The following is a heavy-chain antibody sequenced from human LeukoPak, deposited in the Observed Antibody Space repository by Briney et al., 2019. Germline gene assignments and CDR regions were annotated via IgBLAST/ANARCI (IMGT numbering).Heavy chain of an antibody. CDR1: GFTFSSYA. CDR2: ISYDGSNK. V-gene: IGHV3-30*04. D-gene: IGHD5-18*01. Sequence: GGSLRLSCAASGFTFSSYAMHWVRQAPGKGLEWVAVISYDGSNKYYADSVKGRFTISRDNSKNTLYLQMNSLRAEDTAVYYCARLQTPLHSYGSLDYWGQGTLVTVSS. J-gene: IGHJ4*02. CDR3: ARLQTPLHSYGSLDY.